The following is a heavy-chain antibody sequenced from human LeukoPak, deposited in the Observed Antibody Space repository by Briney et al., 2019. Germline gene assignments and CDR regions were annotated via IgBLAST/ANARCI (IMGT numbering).Heavy chain of an antibody. CDR2: VDPESGAA. CDR1: GHSLTELS. Sequence: GASVKVSCKVSGHSLTELSTHWVRQAPGKGLEWMGGVDPESGAAMYAQKLQGRVTMTEDTSTDTAYMELNSLTSDDTAVYYCATGPTMPEPDTSPGLLDFWGQGTLVTVSS. CDR3: ATGPTMPEPDTSPGLLDF. V-gene: IGHV1-24*01. J-gene: IGHJ4*02. D-gene: IGHD2-2*01.